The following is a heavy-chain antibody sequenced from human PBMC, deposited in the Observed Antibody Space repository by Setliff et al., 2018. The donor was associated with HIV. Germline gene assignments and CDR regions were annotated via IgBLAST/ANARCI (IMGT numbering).Heavy chain of an antibody. J-gene: IGHJ4*02. Sequence: PGGSLRLSCAASGFNFSIYNMNWVRQAPGKGLEWVSYISSSSSTVYYADSVKGRFTISRDNAKTSLYLQMNSLRTEDTAMYYCTRDSWRLRDSWGQGTLVTVSS. V-gene: IGHV3-48*01. CDR2: ISSSSSTV. CDR3: TRDSWRLRDS. CDR1: GFNFSIYN.